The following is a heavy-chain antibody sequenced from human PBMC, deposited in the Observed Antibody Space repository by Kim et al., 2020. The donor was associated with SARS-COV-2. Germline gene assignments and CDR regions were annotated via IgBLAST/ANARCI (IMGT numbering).Heavy chain of an antibody. J-gene: IGHJ6*02. CDR3: ARLIMYYYYGMDV. V-gene: IGHV4-39*01. D-gene: IGHD3-10*01. CDR1: GGSISSSSYY. CDR2: IYYSGST. Sequence: SETLSLTCTVSGGSISSSSYYWGWIRQPPGKGLEWIGSIYYSGSTYYNPSLKSRVTISVDTSKNQFSLKLSSVTAADTAVYYCARLIMYYYYGMDVWGQWTTVTVSS.